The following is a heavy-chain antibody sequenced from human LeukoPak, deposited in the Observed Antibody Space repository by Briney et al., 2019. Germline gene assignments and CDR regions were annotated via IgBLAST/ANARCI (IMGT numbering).Heavy chain of an antibody. Sequence: ASVKVSCKASGYTFTGYYMHWVRQAPGQGLEWMGWINPNSGGTNYAQKFQGRVTMTRDTSISTAYMELSRLRSDDTAVYYCARDLGSSGWYDGDYFDYWGQGTLVTVSS. V-gene: IGHV1-2*02. CDR1: GYTFTGYY. CDR2: INPNSGGT. CDR3: ARDLGSSGWYDGDYFDY. D-gene: IGHD6-19*01. J-gene: IGHJ4*02.